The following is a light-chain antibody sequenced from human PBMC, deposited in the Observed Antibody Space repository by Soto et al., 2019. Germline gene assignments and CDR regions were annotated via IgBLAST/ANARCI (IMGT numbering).Light chain of an antibody. CDR2: EAT. V-gene: IGLV2-23*01. CDR3: CSFAGSNSWV. CDR1: SGDVGTYDL. J-gene: IGLJ3*02. Sequence: QSALTQPASVSGSPGQSITISCTGTSGDVGTYDLVSWYQHHPGAAPKLMVYEATRRPSGISNRFSGSKSGNTASLTISGLQAEDEAAYYCCSFAGSNSWVFGGGTKVTVL.